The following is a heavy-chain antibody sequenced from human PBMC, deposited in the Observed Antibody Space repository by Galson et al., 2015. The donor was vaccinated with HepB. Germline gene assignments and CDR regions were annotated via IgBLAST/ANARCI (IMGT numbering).Heavy chain of an antibody. D-gene: IGHD2-21*02. Sequence: SLRLSCVASGFTFSSYNMNWVRQAPGKAPEWVSYISVSTSTIYYADSVKGRFTISRDNAKNSQYLQMNSLRAEDTAVYYCARALPYCGGDCYSPWGQGTLVTVSA. CDR1: GFTFSSYN. V-gene: IGHV3-48*04. CDR3: ARALPYCGGDCYSP. J-gene: IGHJ5*02. CDR2: ISVSTSTI.